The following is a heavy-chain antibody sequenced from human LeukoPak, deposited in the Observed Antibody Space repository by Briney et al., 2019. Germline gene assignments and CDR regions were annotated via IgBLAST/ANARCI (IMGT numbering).Heavy chain of an antibody. J-gene: IGHJ4*02. CDR2: ISGSGGST. V-gene: IGHV3-23*01. Sequence: HPGGSLRLSCAASGFTFSSYSMNWVRQAPGKGLEWVSAISGSGGSTYYADSVKGRFTISRDNSKNTLYPQMNSLRAEDTAVYYCAKDIRSGREARFYWGQGTLVTVSS. D-gene: IGHD3-3*02. CDR1: GFTFSSYS. CDR3: AKDIRSGREARFY.